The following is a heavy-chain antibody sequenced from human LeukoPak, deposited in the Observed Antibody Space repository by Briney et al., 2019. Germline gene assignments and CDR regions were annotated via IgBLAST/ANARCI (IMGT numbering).Heavy chain of an antibody. CDR3: ARDLGGGSFDF. J-gene: IGHJ4*02. CDR1: GDSISGRSYY. D-gene: IGHD2-15*01. CDR2: IYYSGST. V-gene: IGHV4-39*07. Sequence: SETLSLTCTVSGDSISGRSYYWGWIRQPPGKGLEYIGSIYYSGSTYYNPSLKSRVTISVDTSKNQFSLKLTSVTAADTAVYYCARDLGGGSFDFWGQGTLVTVSS.